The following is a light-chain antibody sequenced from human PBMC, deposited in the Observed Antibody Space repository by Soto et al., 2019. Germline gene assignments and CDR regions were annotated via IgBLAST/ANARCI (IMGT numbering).Light chain of an antibody. CDR2: ATS. CDR1: QDISSW. CDR3: QEAHGFPCT. J-gene: IGKJ1*01. Sequence: IQLTQSPSSVSASVGDRVTISCRASQDISSWLAWYQQKPGKAPKPLIYATSSLQSGVPSRFGGSRSGTSFTFTISSLQAEDFATYYGQEAHGFPCTFGQGTRV. V-gene: IGKV1-12*02.